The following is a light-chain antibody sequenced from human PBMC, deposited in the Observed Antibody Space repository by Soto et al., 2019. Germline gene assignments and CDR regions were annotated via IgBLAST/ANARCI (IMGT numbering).Light chain of an antibody. CDR1: QSVSSY. CDR3: QQRSNWPPGFT. J-gene: IGKJ3*01. CDR2: DAS. Sequence: EIVLTQSPATLSLSPGERATLSCRASQSVSSYLAWYQQKPGQAPRLLIYDASSRATGLPARFSGSGSGTDFTLTISSLEPEDFAVYYCQQRSNWPPGFTFGPGTKVDIK. V-gene: IGKV3-11*01.